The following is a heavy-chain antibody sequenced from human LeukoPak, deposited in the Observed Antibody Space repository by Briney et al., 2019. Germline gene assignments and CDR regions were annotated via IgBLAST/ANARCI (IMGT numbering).Heavy chain of an antibody. CDR2: IIPILGTE. D-gene: IGHD6-13*01. J-gene: IGHJ4*02. Sequence: SVKVSCKASGGTFSSYAISWVGQAPGQGLEWMGRIIPILGTETYAQKFQGRVTITADKSTSTVYMELSSLRSEDTAVYYCATGAQRGYSSTWPLLVDYWGQGTLVTVSS. CDR1: GGTFSSYA. CDR3: ATGAQRGYSSTWPLLVDY. V-gene: IGHV1-69*04.